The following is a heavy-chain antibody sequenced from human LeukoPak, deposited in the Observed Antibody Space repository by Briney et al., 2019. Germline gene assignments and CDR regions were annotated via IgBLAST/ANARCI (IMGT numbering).Heavy chain of an antibody. CDR2: IKQDGSEN. V-gene: IGHV3-7*01. J-gene: IGHJ4*02. CDR3: AASGLGYYDY. CDR1: GFTFSSYW. Sequence: GGSLRLSCVASGFTFSSYWMSWVRQAPGKGLEWVANIKQDGSENFYVDSVKGRFTISRDNAKNSLYLQMNSLRAEDTAVYSCAASGLGYYDYWGQGTLVTVSS. D-gene: IGHD7-27*01.